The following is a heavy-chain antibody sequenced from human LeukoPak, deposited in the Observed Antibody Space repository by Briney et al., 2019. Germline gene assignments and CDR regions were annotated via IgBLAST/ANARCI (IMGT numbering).Heavy chain of an antibody. Sequence: GGSLRLSCAAYGFTFSSYEMNWLRQAPGKEREWVSYISSSGSTIYYADSVKGRFTISRDNAKNSLYLQMNSLRAEDTAVYYCARVAGQWLAFDYWGQGTLVTVSS. V-gene: IGHV3-48*03. D-gene: IGHD6-19*01. CDR1: GFTFSSYE. J-gene: IGHJ4*02. CDR2: ISSSGSTI. CDR3: ARVAGQWLAFDY.